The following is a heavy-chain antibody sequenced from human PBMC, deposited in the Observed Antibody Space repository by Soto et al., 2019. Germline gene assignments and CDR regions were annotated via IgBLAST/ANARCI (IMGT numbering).Heavy chain of an antibody. CDR2: IYLTGGT. V-gene: IGHV4-61*01. Sequence: PSETLSLTXTVSGGSVNTGTSYWTWIRQPPGRGMEWIGYIYLTGGTKYNPSLKSRVTMSLDTSSNQFSLRLGAVTTADTAVYFCARLTSSRWFDPWGQGTLVTVSS. D-gene: IGHD2-2*01. CDR1: GGSVNTGTSY. J-gene: IGHJ5*02. CDR3: ARLTSSRWFDP.